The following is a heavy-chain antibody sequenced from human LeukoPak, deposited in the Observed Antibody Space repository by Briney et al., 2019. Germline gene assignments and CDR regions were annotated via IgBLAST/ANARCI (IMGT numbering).Heavy chain of an antibody. D-gene: IGHD4-17*01. J-gene: IGHJ6*03. CDR2: ISGSGGST. Sequence: PGGSLRLSCAASGFTFSSYGMSWVRQAPGKGLEWVSAISGSGGSTYYADSVKGRFTISRDNSKNTLYLQMNSLRAEDTAVYYCARGYGDPLDYYYYMDVWGKGTTVTVSS. CDR1: GFTFSSYG. CDR3: ARGYGDPLDYYYYMDV. V-gene: IGHV3-23*01.